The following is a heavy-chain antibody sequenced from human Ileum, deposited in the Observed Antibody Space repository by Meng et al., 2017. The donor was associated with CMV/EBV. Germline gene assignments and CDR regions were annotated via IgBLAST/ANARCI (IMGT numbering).Heavy chain of an antibody. Sequence: QVQLQESGPGLLKPSQTLSLTCSVSGASVDIPGYYWNWIRQHPGKGLEWIGHILYSGTTYYNPSLKGRVTISIDTSNNQFSLSLKSVTAADTAVYYCARDHDYGEYGGWFDPWGQGTLVTVSS. D-gene: IGHD4-17*01. V-gene: IGHV4-31*02. J-gene: IGHJ5*01. CDR3: ARDHDYGEYGGWFDP. CDR2: ILYSGTT. CDR1: GASVDIPGYY.